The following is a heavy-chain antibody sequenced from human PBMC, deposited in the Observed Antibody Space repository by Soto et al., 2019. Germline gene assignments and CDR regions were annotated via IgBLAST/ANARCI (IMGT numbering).Heavy chain of an antibody. CDR2: IYHSGTT. CDR3: VRSLLTSSWFDP. J-gene: IGHJ5*02. Sequence: SETLSLTCAVSGYPISSGYYWGWIRLPPGKGLEWIGSIYHSGTTYYNPSLKSRVTISLDTSKNQFSLQLSSVTAADTAVYYCVRSLLTSSWFDPWGQGTLVTVSS. CDR1: GYPISSGYY. V-gene: IGHV4-38-2*01. D-gene: IGHD2-2*01.